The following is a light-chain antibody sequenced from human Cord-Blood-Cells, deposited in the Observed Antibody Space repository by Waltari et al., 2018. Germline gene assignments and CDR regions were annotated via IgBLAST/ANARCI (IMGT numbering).Light chain of an antibody. J-gene: IGLJ3*02. CDR1: SNVSGGCNY. Sequence: QSALTQPASVSESPGPSITIPCTGTSNVSGGCNYVCWYQQHPGKAPKLLIYHVSKRPSGVSNRFSGSKSGNTASLTISGLQAEDEADYYCSSYTSSSLWVFGGGTKLTVL. V-gene: IGLV2-14*01. CDR2: HVS. CDR3: SSYTSSSLWV.